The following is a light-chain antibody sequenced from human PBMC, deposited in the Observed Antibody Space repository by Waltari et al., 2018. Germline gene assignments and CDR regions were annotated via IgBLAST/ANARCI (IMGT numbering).Light chain of an antibody. V-gene: IGKV1-13*02. Sequence: IQLTQSPSSLSASLGARVTITCRRSQGINTALAWYQHKPGKAPNLLIDDASNLESGVPARFSGSGSGTDFSLSISSLQPEDFATYYCQQFISYPRTFGGGTKVEIK. CDR3: QQFISYPRT. J-gene: IGKJ4*01. CDR1: QGINTA. CDR2: DAS.